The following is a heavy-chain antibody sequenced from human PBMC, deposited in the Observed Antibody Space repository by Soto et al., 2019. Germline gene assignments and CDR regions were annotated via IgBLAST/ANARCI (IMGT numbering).Heavy chain of an antibody. CDR2: INHSGST. CDR3: ARSRTITMIVVVIPAFDY. V-gene: IGHV4-34*01. D-gene: IGHD3-22*01. CDR1: GGSFSGYY. J-gene: IGHJ4*01. Sequence: SETLSLTCAVYGGSFSGYYWSWIRQPPGKGLEWIGEINHSGSTNYNPSLKSRVTISVDTSKNQFSLKLSSVTAADTAVYYCARSRTITMIVVVIPAFDYWGHGALVTVSS.